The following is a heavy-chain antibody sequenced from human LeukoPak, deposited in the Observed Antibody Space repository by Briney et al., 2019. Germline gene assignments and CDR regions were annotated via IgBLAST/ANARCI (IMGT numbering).Heavy chain of an antibody. CDR3: ARGIYGSGSY. CDR2: ISGSGGST. D-gene: IGHD3-10*01. V-gene: IGHV3-23*01. Sequence: GGSLRLSCAASGFTFSSYAMSWVRQAPGKGLEWVSAISGSGGSTYYADSVKGRFTISRDNAKNSLYLQMNSLRAEDTAVYYCARGIYGSGSYWGQGTLVTVSS. CDR1: GFTFSSYA. J-gene: IGHJ4*02.